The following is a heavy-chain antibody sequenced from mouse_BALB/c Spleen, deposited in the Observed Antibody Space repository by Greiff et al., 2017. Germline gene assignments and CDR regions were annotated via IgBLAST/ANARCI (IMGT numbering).Heavy chain of an antibody. V-gene: IGHV14-3*02. CDR3: ARGGRYDYDRYYAMDY. D-gene: IGHD2-4*01. CDR2: IDPANGNT. CDR1: GFNIKDTY. Sequence: VQLQQSGAELVKPGASVKLSCTASGFNIKDTYMHWVKQRPEQGLEWIGRIDPANGNTKYDPKFQGKATITADTSSNTAYLQLSSLTSEDTAVYYCARGGRYDYDRYYAMDYWGQGTSVTVSS. J-gene: IGHJ4*01.